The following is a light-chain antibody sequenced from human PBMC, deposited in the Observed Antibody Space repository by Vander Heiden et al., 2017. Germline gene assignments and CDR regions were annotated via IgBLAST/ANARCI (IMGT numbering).Light chain of an antibody. CDR2: WAS. CDR1: QSVSHSSNNNNY. Sequence: DIVMIQSPASLAVSLGERATINCKSSQSVSHSSNNNNYLAWYQQKPGQPPQLLIYWASTRESGVPDRFSGSGSGTDFTLTISSLQAEDVAVYYCHQYYSIPFTFGGGTKVEI. V-gene: IGKV4-1*01. CDR3: HQYYSIPFT. J-gene: IGKJ4*01.